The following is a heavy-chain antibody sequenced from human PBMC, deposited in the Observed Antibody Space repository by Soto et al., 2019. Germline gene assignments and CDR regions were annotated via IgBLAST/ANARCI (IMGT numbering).Heavy chain of an antibody. V-gene: IGHV3-23*01. CDR3: AKRPGYTSGWYYFDY. D-gene: IGHD6-19*01. CDR2: ISTGGGST. J-gene: IGHJ4*02. Sequence: EVQLLESGGGLVQPGGSLRLSCAASGFSLSSYAMSWVRQPPGKGPEWVSVISTGGGSTFYADSVEGRFTISRDNSRNTLYLQLNNLRAEDTAVYYCAKRPGYTSGWYYFDYWGQGTLVTVSS. CDR1: GFSLSSYA.